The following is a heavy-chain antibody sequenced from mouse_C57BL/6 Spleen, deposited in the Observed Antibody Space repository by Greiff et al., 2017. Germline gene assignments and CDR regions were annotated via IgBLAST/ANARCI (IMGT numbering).Heavy chain of an antibody. CDR3: ARWGWDWAMDY. CDR1: GYTFTDYY. D-gene: IGHD4-1*01. Sequence: EVQLQQSGPELVKPGASVKISCKASGYTFTDYYMNWVKQSHGKSLEWIGDINPNNGGTSYNQKFKGKATLTVDKSSSTAYMELRSLTSEDSAVYYCARWGWDWAMDYWGQGTSVTVSS. V-gene: IGHV1-26*01. CDR2: INPNNGGT. J-gene: IGHJ4*01.